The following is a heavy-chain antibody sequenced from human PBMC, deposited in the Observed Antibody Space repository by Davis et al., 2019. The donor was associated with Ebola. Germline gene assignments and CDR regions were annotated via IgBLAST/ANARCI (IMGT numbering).Heavy chain of an antibody. CDR2: IYHSGST. D-gene: IGHD2-15*01. J-gene: IGHJ6*02. V-gene: IGHV4-34*01. CDR3: ARHNGVGYCSGGSCSRLYYYGMDV. Sequence: SETLSLTCAVYGGSFSGYYWSWIRQPPGKGLEWIGEIYHSGSTNYNPSLKSRVTISVDKSKNQFSLKLSSVTAADTAVYYCARHNGVGYCSGGSCSRLYYYGMDVWGQGTTVTVSS. CDR1: GGSFSGYY.